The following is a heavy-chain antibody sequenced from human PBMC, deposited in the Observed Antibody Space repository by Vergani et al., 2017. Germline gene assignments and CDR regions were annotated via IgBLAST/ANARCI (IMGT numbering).Heavy chain of an antibody. CDR3: GRLTGTMVRGVINGPFDY. CDR2: ISAYNGNT. J-gene: IGHJ4*02. D-gene: IGHD3-10*01. CDR1: GYTFTSYG. V-gene: IGHV1-18*01. Sequence: QVQLVQSGAEVKKPGASVKVSCKASGYTFTSYGISWVRQAPGQGLEWMGWISAYNGNTNYAQKLQGRVTMTTDTSTSTAYMELRSLRSDDTAVYYCGRLTGTMVRGVINGPFDYWGQGTLVTVSS.